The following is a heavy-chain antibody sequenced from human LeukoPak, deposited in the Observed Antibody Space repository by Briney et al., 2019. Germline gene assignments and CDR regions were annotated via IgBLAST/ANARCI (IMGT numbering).Heavy chain of an antibody. CDR1: RFSFSSYW. V-gene: IGHV3-23*01. J-gene: IGHJ5*02. Sequence: GGSLRLSCAASRFSFSSYWMSWVRQAPGKGLEWVSAISGSGGSTYYADSVKGRFTISRDHSKNTLYLQMDSLRAEDTAMYYCAKDLLRDLWFGESWGQGTLVTVSS. CDR2: ISGSGGST. D-gene: IGHD3-10*01. CDR3: AKDLLRDLWFGES.